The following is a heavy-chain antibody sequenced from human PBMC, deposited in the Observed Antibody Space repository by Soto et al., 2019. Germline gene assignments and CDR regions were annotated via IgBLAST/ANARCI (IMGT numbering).Heavy chain of an antibody. CDR3: ARDEQLVDYAFDI. D-gene: IGHD6-13*01. Sequence: SETLSLTCTVSRGSISSYYWTWIRQPPGKGLEWIGYIYYSGSTYYNPSLKSRVTISVDTSKNQFSLKLSSVTAADTAVYYCARDEQLVDYAFDIWGQGTMVTVSS. CDR2: IYYSGST. V-gene: IGHV4-59*12. CDR1: RGSISSYY. J-gene: IGHJ3*02.